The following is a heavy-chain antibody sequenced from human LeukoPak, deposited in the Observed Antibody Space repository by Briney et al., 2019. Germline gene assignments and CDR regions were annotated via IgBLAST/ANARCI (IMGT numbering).Heavy chain of an antibody. V-gene: IGHV3-33*01. Sequence: PGGSLRLSCAASGFTFNTYGMHWVRQAPGKGLEWVAVIWYDGSEKYYVDSVKGRFTISRDNSKNTLYLQMDNLRVEDTAVYYFARDKPTRHNAFDIWGQGTTVIVSP. CDR2: IWYDGSEK. CDR1: GFTFNTYG. CDR3: ARDKPTRHNAFDI. J-gene: IGHJ3*02.